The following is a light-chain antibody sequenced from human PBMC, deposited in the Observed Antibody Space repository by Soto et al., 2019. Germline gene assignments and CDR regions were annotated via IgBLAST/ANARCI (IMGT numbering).Light chain of an antibody. CDR3: CSYAGSSSWV. Sequence: QSALTQPASVSGSPGQSITISCTGTTSDVGSYNLVSWYQQRPGKAPKLMISEGSKRPSGVSNRFSGSKSGNTASLTISGLQAEDEADYYCCSYAGSSSWVFGGGTKLTVL. CDR1: TSDVGSYNL. J-gene: IGLJ3*02. CDR2: EGS. V-gene: IGLV2-23*01.